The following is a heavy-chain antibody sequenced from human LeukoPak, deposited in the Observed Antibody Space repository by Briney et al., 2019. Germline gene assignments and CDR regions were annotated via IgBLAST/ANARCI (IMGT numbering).Heavy chain of an antibody. CDR1: GYTFTSYY. V-gene: IGHV1-46*01. CDR2: INPSGGST. J-gene: IGHJ4*02. CDR3: ARDSGGPKSFDY. Sequence: ASVKVSCKASGYTFTSYYMHWVRQAPGQGLAWMGIINPSGGSTSYAQKFQGRVTMTRDTSTSTVYMELSSLRSEDTAVYYCARDSGGPKSFDYWGQGTLVTVSS. D-gene: IGHD2-15*01.